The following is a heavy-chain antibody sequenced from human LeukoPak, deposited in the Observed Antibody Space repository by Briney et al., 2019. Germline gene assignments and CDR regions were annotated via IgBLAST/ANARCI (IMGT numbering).Heavy chain of an antibody. Sequence: PSETLSLTCAVYGESFSGNYWSWIRQSPGKGLEWIGEINHSGGTNYNPSLKIRITMAVDTSKSQFSLKLTSVTAADTAEYFCARRPRFSRGTLNYDSNGFHFDFWGQGILVAVSS. D-gene: IGHD3-22*01. CDR3: ARRPRFSRGTLNYDSNGFHFDF. CDR2: INHSGGT. CDR1: GESFSGNY. J-gene: IGHJ4*02. V-gene: IGHV4-34*01.